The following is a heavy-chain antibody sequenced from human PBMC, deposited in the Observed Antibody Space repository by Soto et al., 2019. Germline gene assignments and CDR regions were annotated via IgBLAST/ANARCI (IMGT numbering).Heavy chain of an antibody. J-gene: IGHJ3*02. CDR1: GFTFSSYS. D-gene: IGHD6-19*01. V-gene: IGHV3-48*02. CDR2: ISSSSSTI. CDR3: ARDHDGSGWYDAFDI. Sequence: EVQLVESGGGLVQPGGSLRLSCAASGFTFSSYSMNWVRQAPGKGLEWVSYISSSSSTIYYADSVKGRFTISRDNAKNSLYLQMNSLRDEDTAVYYCARDHDGSGWYDAFDIWGQGTMVTVSS.